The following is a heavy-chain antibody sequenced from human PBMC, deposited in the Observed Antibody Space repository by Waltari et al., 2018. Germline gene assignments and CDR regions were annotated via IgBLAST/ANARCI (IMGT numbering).Heavy chain of an antibody. CDR2: IFYSGTT. Sequence: QVQLHESGPGLVKPSQTLSLTCTVSGASISSGDYYWSWIRQPPGRGLEWIGYIFYSGTTSYNPSLKGRLDISIDTSKNQFSLNVSSVTAADTAVYYCARDFGATDAFEIWGQGTMVTVSS. CDR1: GASISSGDYY. V-gene: IGHV4-30-4*08. D-gene: IGHD3-10*01. CDR3: ARDFGATDAFEI. J-gene: IGHJ3*02.